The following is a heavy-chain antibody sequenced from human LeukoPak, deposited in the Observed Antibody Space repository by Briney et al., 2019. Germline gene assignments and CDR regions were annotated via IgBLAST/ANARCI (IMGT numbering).Heavy chain of an antibody. D-gene: IGHD6-13*01. CDR2: INHSGST. J-gene: IGHJ4*02. Sequence: SETLSLTCAVYGGSFSGYYWSWIRQPPGKGLEWIGEINHSGSTNYNPSLKSRVTISVDTSKNQFSLKLSSVTAADTAVYYYARGRVGYSSSWYVWGQGTLVTVSS. V-gene: IGHV4-34*01. CDR3: ARGRVGYSSSWYV. CDR1: GGSFSGYY.